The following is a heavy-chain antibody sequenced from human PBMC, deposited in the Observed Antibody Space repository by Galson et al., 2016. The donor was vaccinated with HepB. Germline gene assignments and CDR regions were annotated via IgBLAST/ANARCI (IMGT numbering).Heavy chain of an antibody. Sequence: LSLTCTVSDGSIRSSSFSWGWIRQPPGKGLEWIGTVYRGKTYYNSSLEGRATISAGMSTDLLSLKLTALTAADTAVYYCARAGLLTEASFDRWGQGTLVAVSS. CDR1: DGSIRSSSFS. V-gene: IGHV4-39*01. CDR3: ARAGLLTEASFDR. J-gene: IGHJ4*02. CDR2: VYRGKT. D-gene: IGHD1-20*01.